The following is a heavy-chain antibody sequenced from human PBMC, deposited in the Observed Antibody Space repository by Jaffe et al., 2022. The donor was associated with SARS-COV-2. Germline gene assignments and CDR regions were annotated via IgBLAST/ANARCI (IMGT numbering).Heavy chain of an antibody. D-gene: IGHD3-9*01. J-gene: IGHJ4*02. CDR2: INSRGDYI. Sequence: EVQLVESGGGLVKPGGSLRLSCAASGFTFSYYSMNWVRQAPGKGLEWVASINSRGDYIFYADSLKGRFTISRDNTNNSVFLLMNSLRAEDTALYYCARDPDFTVLTGWDHYWGRGTLVTVSS. CDR3: ARDPDFTVLTGWDHY. CDR1: GFTFSYYS. V-gene: IGHV3-21*01.